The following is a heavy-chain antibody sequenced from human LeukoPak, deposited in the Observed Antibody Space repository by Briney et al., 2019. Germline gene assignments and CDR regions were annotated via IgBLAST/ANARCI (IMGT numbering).Heavy chain of an antibody. D-gene: IGHD1-26*01. V-gene: IGHV1-18*04. CDR1: GYTFTGYH. J-gene: IGHJ4*02. Sequence: ASVKVSCKASGYTFTGYHMHWVRQAPGQGLEWMGWISGYNGNTNYAQKLQGRVTMTTDTSTSTAYMELRSLRSDDTAVYYCARGRGSYCFDYWGQGTLVTVSS. CDR2: ISGYNGNT. CDR3: ARGRGSYCFDY.